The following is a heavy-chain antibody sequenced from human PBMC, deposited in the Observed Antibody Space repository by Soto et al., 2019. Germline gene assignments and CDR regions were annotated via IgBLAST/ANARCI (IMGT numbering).Heavy chain of an antibody. CDR3: ARQFPGNRALDY. CDR1: GGTLSSYA. CDR2: IIPIFGTA. Sequence: SVKVACKAPGGTLSSYAISCVRQASGQGLEWMGGIIPIFGTANYAQKFQGRVTMTGDKSTGTHYMELSSLRSEDTAVYYCARQFPGNRALDYWGQRTLVTVSS. V-gene: IGHV1-69*06. J-gene: IGHJ4*02.